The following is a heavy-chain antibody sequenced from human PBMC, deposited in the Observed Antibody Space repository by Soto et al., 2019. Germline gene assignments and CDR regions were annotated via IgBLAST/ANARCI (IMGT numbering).Heavy chain of an antibody. CDR1: GGSISSGGYY. V-gene: IGHV4-31*03. J-gene: IGHJ5*02. CDR2: IYYSGST. D-gene: IGHD2-8*01. CDR3: ARVNDSRGHHGNWFDP. Sequence: QVQLQESGPGLVKPSQTLSLTCTVSGGSISSGGYYWSWIRQHTGKGLEWIVYIYYSGSTYYNPSLKSRVTITVDTSKNQFSLKLSSVTAADTAVYYCARVNDSRGHHGNWFDPCGQGTLVTVSS.